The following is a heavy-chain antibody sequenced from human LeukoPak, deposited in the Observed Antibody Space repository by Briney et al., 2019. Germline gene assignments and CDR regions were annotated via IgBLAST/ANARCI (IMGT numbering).Heavy chain of an antibody. Sequence: SETLPLTCAVSGYSISSGDYWGWIRQPPGKGLEWIGSIYHSGSTYYNPSLKSRVTISVDTSKNQFSLRLSSVTAADTAVYYCARGLRGSSYYFDYWGQGTLVTVSS. V-gene: IGHV4-38-2*01. CDR3: ARGLRGSSYYFDY. CDR1: GYSISSGDY. D-gene: IGHD6-13*01. CDR2: IYHSGST. J-gene: IGHJ4*02.